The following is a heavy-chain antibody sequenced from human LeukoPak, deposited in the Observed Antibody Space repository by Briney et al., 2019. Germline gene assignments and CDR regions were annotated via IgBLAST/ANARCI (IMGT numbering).Heavy chain of an antibody. CDR1: GYTFTGYY. CDR2: INTNTGNP. Sequence: ASVKVSCKASGYTFTGYYMHWVRQAPGQGLEWMGWINTNTGNPTYAQGFTGRFVFSLDTSVSTAYLQISSPKAEDTAVYYCARDGNYDFWSEYYFDYWGQGTLVTVSS. V-gene: IGHV7-4-1*02. D-gene: IGHD3-3*01. CDR3: ARDGNYDFWSEYYFDY. J-gene: IGHJ4*02.